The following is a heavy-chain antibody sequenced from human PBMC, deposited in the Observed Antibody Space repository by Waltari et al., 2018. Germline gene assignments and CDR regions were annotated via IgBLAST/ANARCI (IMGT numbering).Heavy chain of an antibody. D-gene: IGHD4-17*01. Sequence: VQLAESGGGLVQPGRSLRLSCTTSGFTFVDYSMIWVRQAPGQGLEWVGFIRSKAYGETTDYAASVRGRFTISRDDSKSIAYLQMNSLKTEDTAIYFCARDLMYGEHPLFDRWGQGTLVTVSS. CDR1: GFTFVDYS. V-gene: IGHV3-49*04. CDR2: IRSKAYGETT. J-gene: IGHJ5*02. CDR3: ARDLMYGEHPLFDR.